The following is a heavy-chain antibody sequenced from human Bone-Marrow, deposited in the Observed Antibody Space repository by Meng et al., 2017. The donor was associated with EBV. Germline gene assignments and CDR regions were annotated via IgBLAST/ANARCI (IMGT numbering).Heavy chain of an antibody. J-gene: IGHJ1*01. D-gene: IGHD1-26*01. CDR2: INSDGSTT. CDR1: GFNFSSYW. V-gene: IGHV3-74*01. Sequence: EVQLVESGGGLIQPGGSLILSCEASGFNFSSYWMHWVRQGPGKGLVWVSRINSDGSTTGYADSVKGRFTISRDNAKNTLYLQMNSLRADDTGVYYCAREGGGSYQESVHHWGQGTLVTVSS. CDR3: AREGGGSYQESVHH.